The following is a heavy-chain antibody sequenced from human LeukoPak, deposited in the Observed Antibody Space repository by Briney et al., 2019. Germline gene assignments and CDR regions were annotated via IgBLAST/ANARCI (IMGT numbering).Heavy chain of an antibody. J-gene: IGHJ4*02. Sequence: SETLSLTCTVSGGSISSSSYYWGWIRQPPGKGLGWIGSIYYSGSTYYNPSLKSRVTISVDTSKNQFSLKLSSVTAADTAVYYCARGSGYLYYFDYWGQGTLVTVSS. CDR1: GGSISSSSYY. D-gene: IGHD3-22*01. CDR2: IYYSGST. V-gene: IGHV4-39*01. CDR3: ARGSGYLYYFDY.